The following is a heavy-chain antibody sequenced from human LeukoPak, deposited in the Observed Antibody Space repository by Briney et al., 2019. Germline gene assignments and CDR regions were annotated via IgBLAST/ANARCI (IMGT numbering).Heavy chain of an antibody. D-gene: IGHD6-13*01. CDR2: ISSSGSSI. J-gene: IGHJ4*02. CDR1: GFTFSRYS. V-gene: IGHV3-21*01. CDR3: ARGTAAAKIDY. Sequence: GGSLRLSCAASGFTFSRYSMNWVRQAPGKGLEWVSSISSSGSSIYYADSVKGRFTIYRDNAKNSLYLQMNSLRAEDTAVYYCARGTAAAKIDYWGQGTLVTVSS.